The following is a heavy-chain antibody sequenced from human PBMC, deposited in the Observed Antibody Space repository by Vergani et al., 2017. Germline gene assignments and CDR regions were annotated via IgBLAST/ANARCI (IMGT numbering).Heavy chain of an antibody. CDR3: GRVADFYGLGSRLLDL. D-gene: IGHD3-10*01. Sequence: QVRLQESGPGLVKPSETLSLTCSVSGCSMSGYYWSWIRQPPGKELDWIGYMYHSGSTNYNPSLETRVTISGDTSKNQFSLKLNSVTAADTAVYYCGRVADFYGLGSRLLDLWGQGILVTVSS. CDR1: GCSMSGYY. CDR2: MYHSGST. J-gene: IGHJ4*01. V-gene: IGHV4-59*01.